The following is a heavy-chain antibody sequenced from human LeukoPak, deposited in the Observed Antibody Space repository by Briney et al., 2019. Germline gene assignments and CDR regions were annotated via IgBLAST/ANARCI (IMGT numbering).Heavy chain of an antibody. D-gene: IGHD3-16*01. Sequence: PGGSLRLSCAASGFSFTIYWMSWVRQAPGKGLEWVANIKPDGSDKYYVDSVKGRFTISRDNAKNSLYLQMSSLRAEDTAVYYCTAGALGYWGRGTLINVSS. CDR2: IKPDGSDK. CDR3: TAGALGY. V-gene: IGHV3-7*01. J-gene: IGHJ4*02. CDR1: GFSFTIYW.